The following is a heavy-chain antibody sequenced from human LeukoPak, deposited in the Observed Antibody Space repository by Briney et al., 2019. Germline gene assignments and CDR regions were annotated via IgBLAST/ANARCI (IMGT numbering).Heavy chain of an antibody. CDR1: GHTFTGYY. CDR2: INPNSGGT. V-gene: IGHV1-2*02. CDR3: ARDYSSYGGGDFDY. J-gene: IGHJ4*02. Sequence: ASVKVSCNASGHTFTGYYMHWVRQAPGQGLEWMGWINPNSGGTNYAQKFQGRVTMTRDTSISTAYMELSRLRSDDTAVYYCARDYSSYGGGDFDYWGQGTLVTVSS. D-gene: IGHD6-13*01.